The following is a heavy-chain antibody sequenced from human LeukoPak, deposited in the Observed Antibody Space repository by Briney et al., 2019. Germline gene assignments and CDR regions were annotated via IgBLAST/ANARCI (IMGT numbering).Heavy chain of an antibody. V-gene: IGHV4-39*01. CDR3: ARHVSSVGVAVVITLIDS. CDR1: GGPLSSRTSY. D-gene: IGHD3-3*01. Sequence: PSDTLSLTCSVSGGPLSSRTSYWRWIPQPPGKGLEWIGTIYSSGSTYYNPSLKSRVPISRDASKNQVSLKVNSVTAADTATYYCARHVSSVGVAVVITLIDSWGQGILVTVSS. J-gene: IGHJ4*02. CDR2: IYSSGST.